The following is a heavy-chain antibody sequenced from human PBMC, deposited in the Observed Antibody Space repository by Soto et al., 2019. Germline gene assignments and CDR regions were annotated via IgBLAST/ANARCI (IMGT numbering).Heavy chain of an antibody. CDR2: ISWNSGSI. J-gene: IGHJ4*02. D-gene: IGHD1-26*01. CDR3: AKAQFEIGSGSYFDY. CDR1: GFTFDDYA. Sequence: GGSLRLSCAASGFTFDDYAMHWVRQAPGKGLEWVSGISWNSGSIGYADSVKGRFTISRDNTKNSLYLQMNSLRAEDTALYYCAKAQFEIGSGSYFDYWGQGTLVTVSS. V-gene: IGHV3-9*01.